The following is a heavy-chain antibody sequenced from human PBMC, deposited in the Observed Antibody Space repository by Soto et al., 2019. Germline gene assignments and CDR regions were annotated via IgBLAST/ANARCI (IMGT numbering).Heavy chain of an antibody. V-gene: IGHV1-46*01. D-gene: IGHD4-4*01. CDR1: EYTFTSYY. J-gene: IGHJ3*02. CDR3: ARGMTAVTSDAFDI. Sequence: QVQLVQSGAEVKKPGALVKVTCKASEYTFTSYYMHWLRQAPGQGLEWMGIINPTGGSTYYAQKFQGRVTMTRDTSTSTVYMELSSLRSEDTAVYYCARGMTAVTSDAFDIWGQGTMVTVSS. CDR2: INPTGGST.